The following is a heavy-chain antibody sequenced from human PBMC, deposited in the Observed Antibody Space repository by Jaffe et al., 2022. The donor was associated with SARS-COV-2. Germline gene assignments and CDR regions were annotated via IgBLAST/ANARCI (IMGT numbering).Heavy chain of an antibody. CDR3: AKDGPPYCTNGVCYHYYYGMDV. CDR2: ISWNSGSI. CDR1: GFTFDDYA. D-gene: IGHD2-8*01. V-gene: IGHV3-9*01. Sequence: EVQLVESGGGLVQPGRSLRLSCAASGFTFDDYAMHWVRQAPGKGLEWVSGISWNSGSIGYADSVKGRFTISRDNAKNSLYLQMNSLRAEDTALYYCAKDGPPYCTNGVCYHYYYGMDVWGQGTTVTVSS. J-gene: IGHJ6*02.